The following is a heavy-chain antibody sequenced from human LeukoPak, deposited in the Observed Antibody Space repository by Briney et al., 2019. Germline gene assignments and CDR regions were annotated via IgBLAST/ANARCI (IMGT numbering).Heavy chain of an antibody. J-gene: IGHJ6*03. CDR2: IYYSGST. Sequence: SETLSLTCTVSGGSISSSSYYWGWIRQPPGKGLEWIGSIYYSGSTYYNPSLKSRVTISVDTSKNQFSLKLSSVTAEDTAVYYCARRGGSSWYWSDYYYYYMDVWGKGTTVTVSS. V-gene: IGHV4-39*07. D-gene: IGHD6-13*01. CDR1: GGSISSSSYY. CDR3: ARRGGSSWYWSDYYYYYMDV.